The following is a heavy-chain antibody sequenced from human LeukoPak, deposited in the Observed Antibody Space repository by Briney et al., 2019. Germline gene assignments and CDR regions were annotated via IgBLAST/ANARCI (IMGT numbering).Heavy chain of an antibody. CDR1: GFTFSSYA. CDR3: ANQYYDFWSGYYEGDY. D-gene: IGHD3-3*01. V-gene: IGHV3-23*01. Sequence: GGSLRLSCAASGFTFSSYAMSWVRQAPGKGLEWVSAIRGSGGSTYYADSVKGRLTISRDNSKNTLYLQMNSLRAEDTAVYYCANQYYDFWSGYYEGDYWGQGTLVTVSS. J-gene: IGHJ4*02. CDR2: IRGSGGST.